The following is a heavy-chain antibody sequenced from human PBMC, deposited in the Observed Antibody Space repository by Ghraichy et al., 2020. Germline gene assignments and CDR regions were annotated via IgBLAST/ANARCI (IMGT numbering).Heavy chain of an antibody. D-gene: IGHD2-8*01. J-gene: IGHJ4*02. CDR1: GFTFNDYA. CDR3: AKDLLRTPGYCNNGVCYSVFDY. V-gene: IGHV3-23*01. CDR2: ISGSGGTT. Sequence: GGSLGLSCAASGFTFNDYAMSWVRQAPGKGLEWVSVISGSGGTTYYADSVKGRFTISRDNSKNTLYLQMNSLRAEDTAVYYCAKDLLRTPGYCNNGVCYSVFDYWGQGTLVTVSS.